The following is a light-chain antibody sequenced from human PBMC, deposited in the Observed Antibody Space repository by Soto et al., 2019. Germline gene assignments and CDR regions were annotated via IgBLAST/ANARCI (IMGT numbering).Light chain of an antibody. CDR1: QSLLHSNGYNY. V-gene: IGKV2-28*01. CDR3: MQALQTPPA. Sequence: DIVMTQSPLSLPVTPGEPASISCRSSQSLLHSNGYNYLDWYLQKPGQSPQLLIYLGSNRASGVPDRFSGSGSGPDFTLKISRVEAEDVGVYYCMQALQTPPAFGQGTKLEIK. J-gene: IGKJ2*01. CDR2: LGS.